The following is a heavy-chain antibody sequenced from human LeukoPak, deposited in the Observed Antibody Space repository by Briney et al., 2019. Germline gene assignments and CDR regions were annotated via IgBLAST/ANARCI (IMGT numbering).Heavy chain of an antibody. CDR1: GFTFSSYG. D-gene: IGHD2-2*01. CDR3: AKEAASCLDY. Sequence: AGSLRLSCAASGFTFSSYGMHWVRQAPGKGLEGVAVISYDGSNKYYADSVKGRFTISRDNSKNTLYLQMNSLRAEDTAVYYCAKEAASCLDYWGQGTLVTVSS. J-gene: IGHJ4*02. V-gene: IGHV3-30*18. CDR2: ISYDGSNK.